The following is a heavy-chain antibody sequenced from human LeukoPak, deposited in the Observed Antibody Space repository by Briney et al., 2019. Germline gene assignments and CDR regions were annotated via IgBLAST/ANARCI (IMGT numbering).Heavy chain of an antibody. Sequence: PGGSLRLSCAVSGFTFSGSAMHWVRQASGKGLEWVGRIRSKANSYATAYAASVKGRFTISRDDSKSIAYLQMNSLKTEDTAVYYCTRETASYGDYESDYYYYYMDVWGKGTTVTISS. J-gene: IGHJ6*03. D-gene: IGHD4-17*01. CDR1: GFTFSGSA. V-gene: IGHV3-73*01. CDR2: IRSKANSYAT. CDR3: TRETASYGDYESDYYYYYMDV.